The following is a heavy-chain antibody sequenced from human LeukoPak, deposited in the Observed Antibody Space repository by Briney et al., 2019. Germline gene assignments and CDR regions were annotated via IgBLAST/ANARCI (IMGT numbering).Heavy chain of an antibody. J-gene: IGHJ4*02. CDR2: IDPSDSYT. Sequence: KAGEALQISCKGSGYCFTSYWISWVRQMPGKGLEWMGRIDPSDSYTNYSPSFQGHVTISADKSISTAYLQWSSLKASDTAMYYCARQRPNYYDSSGYYYYFDYWGQGTLVTVSS. D-gene: IGHD3-22*01. CDR3: ARQRPNYYDSSGYYYYFDY. V-gene: IGHV5-10-1*01. CDR1: GYCFTSYW.